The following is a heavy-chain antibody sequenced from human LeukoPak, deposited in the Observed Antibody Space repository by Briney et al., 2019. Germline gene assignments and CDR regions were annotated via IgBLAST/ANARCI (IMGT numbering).Heavy chain of an antibody. J-gene: IGHJ4*02. CDR1: GASMSNYY. D-gene: IGHD3-10*01. CDR3: ARVGSEGSYFDY. V-gene: IGHV4-4*07. CDR2: VYFSGNT. Sequence: SETLSLTCTVSGASMSNYYWSWIRQPAGRGLEWIGRVYFSGNTNYNPSLRSRVTMSVDPSKNQFSLKLPSVTAADTAVYYCARVGSEGSYFDYWGQGRLVTVSS.